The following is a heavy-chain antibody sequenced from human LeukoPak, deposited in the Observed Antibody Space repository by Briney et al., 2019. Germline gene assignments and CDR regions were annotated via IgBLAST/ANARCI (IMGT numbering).Heavy chain of an antibody. Sequence: GSLRLSCAASGFTFSSYAMSWVRQAPGKGLEWASAISGSGGSTYYADSVKGRFTISRDNAKNSLYLQMNSLRAEDTAMYYCARDKEGDGYNVDYWGQGALVTVSS. J-gene: IGHJ4*02. CDR2: ISGSGGST. CDR1: GFTFSSYA. V-gene: IGHV3-23*01. CDR3: ARDKEGDGYNVDY. D-gene: IGHD5-24*01.